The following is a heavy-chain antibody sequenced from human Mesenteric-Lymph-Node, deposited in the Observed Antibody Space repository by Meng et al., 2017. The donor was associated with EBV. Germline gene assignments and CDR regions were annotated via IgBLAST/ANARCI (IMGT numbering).Heavy chain of an antibody. Sequence: DAGPGRLNPSQPLSLTCTVSGGSISSSSYYWGWIRQPPGKGLEWIGNIYYSGSTYYNPSLKSRVTISLDTSKSQFSLKLSSVTAADTAVYYCARDRAVVVAATPNWFDPWGQGTLVTVSS. V-gene: IGHV4-39*07. CDR3: ARDRAVVVAATPNWFDP. J-gene: IGHJ5*02. D-gene: IGHD2-15*01. CDR1: GGSISSSSYY. CDR2: IYYSGST.